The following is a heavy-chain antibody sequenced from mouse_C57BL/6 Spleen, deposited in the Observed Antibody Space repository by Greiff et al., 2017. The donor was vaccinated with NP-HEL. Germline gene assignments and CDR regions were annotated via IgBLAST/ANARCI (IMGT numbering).Heavy chain of an antibody. V-gene: IGHV1-80*01. CDR1: GYAFSSYW. Sequence: QVQLQQSGAELVKPGASVKISCKASGYAFSSYWMNWVKQRPGKGLEWIGQLYPGDGDTNYNGKFKGKATLTADKSSSTAYMQLSSLTSEDSAVYFCARSDYGSSFLGYWGQGTSVTVSS. CDR3: ARSDYGSSFLGY. CDR2: LYPGDGDT. D-gene: IGHD1-1*01. J-gene: IGHJ4*01.